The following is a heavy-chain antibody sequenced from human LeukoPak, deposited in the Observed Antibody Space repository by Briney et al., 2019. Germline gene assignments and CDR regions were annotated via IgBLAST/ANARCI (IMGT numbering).Heavy chain of an antibody. D-gene: IGHD6-13*01. CDR3: ARGASISSFNVEVGARYYFDY. Sequence: GASVKVSCKASGGTFSSYAISWVRQPPGKGLEWMGGIILIFGTANYAQKLQGRVTSTTDESTSTAYRELSSLRSEDTAVYYSARGASISSFNVEVGARYYFDYWGQGTLVTVSS. J-gene: IGHJ4*02. CDR1: GGTFSSYA. V-gene: IGHV1-69*05. CDR2: IILIFGTA.